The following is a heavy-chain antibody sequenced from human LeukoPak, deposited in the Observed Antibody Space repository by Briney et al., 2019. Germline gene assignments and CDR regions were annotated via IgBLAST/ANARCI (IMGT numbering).Heavy chain of an antibody. CDR1: GGSISSYS. J-gene: IGHJ3*02. CDR2: IYYSGST. D-gene: IGHD1-26*01. V-gene: IGHV4-59*01. CDR3: ARGEEPEAFDI. Sequence: ASETLFLTCTVSGGSISSYSWSWIRQPPGKGLEWIGYIYYSGSTNYNPSLKSRVTISVDTSKNQFSLKLSSVTAADTAVYYCARGEEPEAFDIWGQGTMVTVSS.